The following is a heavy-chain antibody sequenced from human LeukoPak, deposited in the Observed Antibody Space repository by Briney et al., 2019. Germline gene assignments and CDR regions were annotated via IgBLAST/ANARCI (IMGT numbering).Heavy chain of an antibody. D-gene: IGHD6-19*01. J-gene: IGHJ6*03. V-gene: IGHV4-61*01. CDR2: IYYSGST. CDR3: ARGLTFSSGWYNYYYYMDV. Sequence: SETLSLTCTVSGGSISSSSYYWSWIRQPPGKGLEWIGYIYYSGSTNYNPSLKSRVTISVDTSKNQFSLKLSSVTAADTAVYYCARGLTFSSGWYNYYYYMDVWGKGTTVTVSS. CDR1: GGSISSSSYY.